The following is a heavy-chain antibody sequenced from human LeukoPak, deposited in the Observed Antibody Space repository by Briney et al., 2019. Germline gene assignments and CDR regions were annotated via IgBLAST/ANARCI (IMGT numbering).Heavy chain of an antibody. CDR2: ISHSGST. Sequence: SETLSLTCAVYGGSFSGYYWSWIRQPPGKGLEWIGEISHSGSTNYNPSLKSRVTISVDTSKNQFSLKLSSVTAADTAVYYCARTRAAGGYFDLWGRGTLVTVSS. CDR1: GGSFSGYY. D-gene: IGHD6-13*01. CDR3: ARTRAAGGYFDL. V-gene: IGHV4-34*01. J-gene: IGHJ2*01.